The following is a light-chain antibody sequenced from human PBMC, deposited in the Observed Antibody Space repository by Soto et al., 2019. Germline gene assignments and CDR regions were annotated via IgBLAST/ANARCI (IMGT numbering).Light chain of an antibody. CDR2: GAS. V-gene: IGKV3-20*01. Sequence: EIVLTQSPGTLSLSPGERATLSCRASQSVSSSYLAWNQQKPGQAPRLLIYGASSRATGIPDRFSGSGSGTDFTLTISRLEPEDFAVYYCQQYGSSQYTFGQGTKLEIK. J-gene: IGKJ2*01. CDR3: QQYGSSQYT. CDR1: QSVSSSY.